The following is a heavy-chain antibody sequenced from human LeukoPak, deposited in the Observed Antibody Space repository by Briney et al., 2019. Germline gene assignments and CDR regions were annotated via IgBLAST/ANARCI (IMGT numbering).Heavy chain of an antibody. J-gene: IGHJ4*02. CDR3: ARLGARQMLEY. D-gene: IGHD4-17*01. CDR1: GFTFSSYA. Sequence: GGSLRLSCAASGFTFSSYAMHWVRQAPGKGLEWVANIKQDGGQIYYLESVKGRFTVSRDNAKNSLYLQMNSLRAEDTAVYYCARLGARQMLEYWGQGTLVTVSS. V-gene: IGHV3-7*01. CDR2: IKQDGGQI.